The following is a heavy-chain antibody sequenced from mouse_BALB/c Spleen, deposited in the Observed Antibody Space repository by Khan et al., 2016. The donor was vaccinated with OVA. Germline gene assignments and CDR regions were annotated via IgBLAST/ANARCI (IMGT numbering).Heavy chain of an antibody. V-gene: IGHV1-9*01. J-gene: IGHJ3*01. CDR1: GYTFSSYW. Sequence: QIQLVQSGAELMKPGASVKISCKATGYTFSSYWIEWVKQRPGHGLEWIGEILPGSGRNNYNEKFKGKATLTADTSSNTAYMQLSNLTSDDSAVYYCARGNYYGSSSWFGYWGQGTLVTVSA. CDR2: ILPGSGRN. D-gene: IGHD1-1*01. CDR3: ARGNYYGSSSWFGY.